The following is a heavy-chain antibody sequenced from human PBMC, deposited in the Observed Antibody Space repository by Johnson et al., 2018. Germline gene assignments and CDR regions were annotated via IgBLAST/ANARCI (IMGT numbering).Heavy chain of an antibody. CDR1: GFTLSSYW. Sequence: VQLQESGGGLVQPGGSLRLSCAASGFTLSSYWMHWVRQVPGKGLVWVSRISPDGSRTSYADSVKGRFTISRDNAKSTLYLQMNSLRAEDTAVYDCARFQRVTTGAFDIWGQGTMVTVSS. CDR3: ARFQRVTTGAFDI. CDR2: ISPDGSRT. D-gene: IGHD4-17*01. J-gene: IGHJ3*02. V-gene: IGHV3-74*01.